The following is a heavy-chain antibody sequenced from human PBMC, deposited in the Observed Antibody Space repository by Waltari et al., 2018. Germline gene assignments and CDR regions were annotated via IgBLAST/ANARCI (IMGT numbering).Heavy chain of an antibody. CDR2: VNPNGGGT. V-gene: IGHV1-2*02. CDR1: GYTFTGYY. J-gene: IGHJ3*02. Sequence: QVQLVQSGAEVKKPGASVKVSCKASGYTFTGYYMHWVRQAPGQGLEWMEWVNPNGGGTNYAQKFQGRVTMTRETSISTSYMELSRLRSDDTAVYYCARGIVVVPAASHYAFDIWGQGTMVTVSS. D-gene: IGHD2-2*01. CDR3: ARGIVVVPAASHYAFDI.